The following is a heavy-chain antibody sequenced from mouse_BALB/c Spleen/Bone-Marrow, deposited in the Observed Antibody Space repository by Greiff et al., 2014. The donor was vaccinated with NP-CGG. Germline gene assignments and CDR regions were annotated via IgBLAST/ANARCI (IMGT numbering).Heavy chain of an antibody. CDR1: GYSFTGYF. CDR3: ARSGYYGSSYFDY. CDR2: INPYNGDT. J-gene: IGHJ2*01. V-gene: IGHV1-20*02. Sequence: VQLKESGPELVEPGASVKISCKASGYSFTGYFMNWVMQSHGKSLEWIGRINPYNGDTFYNQKFKGKATLTVDKSSSTAHMELRSLASGDSAVYYCARSGYYGSSYFDYWGQGTTLTVSS. D-gene: IGHD1-1*01.